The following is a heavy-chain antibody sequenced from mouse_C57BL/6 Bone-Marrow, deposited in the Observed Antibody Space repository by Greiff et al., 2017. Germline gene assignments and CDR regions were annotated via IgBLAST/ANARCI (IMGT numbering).Heavy chain of an antibody. CDR3: ARSPYSPPFAY. D-gene: IGHD2-12*01. CDR1: GYTFPSYW. V-gene: IGHV1-64*01. J-gene: IGHJ3*01. Sequence: QVQLQQPGAELVKPGASVKLSCKASGYTFPSYWMHWVKQRPGQGLEWIGMIHPNSGSTNYNEKFKSKATLTVDKSSSTAYMQLSSLTSEDSAVYYCARSPYSPPFAYWGQGTLVTVSA. CDR2: IHPNSGST.